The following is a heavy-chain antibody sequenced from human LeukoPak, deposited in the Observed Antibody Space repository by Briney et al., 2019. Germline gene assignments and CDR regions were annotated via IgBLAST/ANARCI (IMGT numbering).Heavy chain of an antibody. CDR3: ACPIFWSGYYPFDY. V-gene: IGHV3-11*04. Sequence: PGGSLRLSCVASGFTFSDYYMNWIRQAPGKGLEWISYITSSGDTIYYADSVKGRFTISRDNAKNSLYLRMNSLRAEDTAVYYCACPIFWSGYYPFDYWGQGTLVTVSS. CDR2: ITSSGDTI. J-gene: IGHJ4*02. D-gene: IGHD3-3*01. CDR1: GFTFSDYY.